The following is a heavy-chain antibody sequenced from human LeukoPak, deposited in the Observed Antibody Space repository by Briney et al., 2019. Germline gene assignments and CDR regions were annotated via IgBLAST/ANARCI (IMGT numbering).Heavy chain of an antibody. J-gene: IGHJ4*02. CDR3: AKYGAPGWSGYCDS. CDR2: IGGNAGST. CDR1: GFIFSNYA. D-gene: IGHD4/OR15-4a*01. V-gene: IGHV3-23*01. Sequence: PGGSLRLSCAASGFIFSNYAMTWVRQAPGKGLEWVSSIGGNAGSTYYIDSVKGRFTISRDNSKNTLFLQMNSLRAEDTGMYYCAKYGAPGWSGYCDSWGQGTLATVSS.